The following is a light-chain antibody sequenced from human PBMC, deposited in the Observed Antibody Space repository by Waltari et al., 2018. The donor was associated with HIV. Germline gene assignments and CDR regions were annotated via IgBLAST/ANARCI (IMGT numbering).Light chain of an antibody. CDR1: SRDLDFYNY. V-gene: IGLV2-14*03. Sequence: QSALTQPASVSGSPGQSLTLSCTATSRDLDFYNYVSLSQQHPGKAPKLVIYDVFFRPSGISNRFSGSKSGNTASLSISGLQAEDEADYYCSSYTASTTLQWVFGGGTKLTVL. CDR3: SSYTASTTLQWV. CDR2: DVF. J-gene: IGLJ3*02.